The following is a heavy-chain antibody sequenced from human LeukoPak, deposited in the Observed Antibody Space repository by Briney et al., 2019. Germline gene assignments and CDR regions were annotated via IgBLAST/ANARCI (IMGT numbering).Heavy chain of an antibody. J-gene: IGHJ4*02. CDR2: INHSGST. D-gene: IGHD6-19*01. Sequence: PSETLSLTCAVYGGSFSGYYWSWIRQPPGKGVEWIGEINHSGSTNYNPSLKSRGTISVDTSKNQFSLKLSSVTAADTAVYYCARQYSSGWPYYFDYWGQGTLVTVSS. CDR1: GGSFSGYY. V-gene: IGHV4-34*01. CDR3: ARQYSSGWPYYFDY.